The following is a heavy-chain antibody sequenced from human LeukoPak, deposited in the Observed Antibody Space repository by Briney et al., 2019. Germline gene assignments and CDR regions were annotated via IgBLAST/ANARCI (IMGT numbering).Heavy chain of an antibody. Sequence: ASVKVSCKASGYTFTSYDINWVRQATGQGLEWMGWMNPNSGNTGYAQKFQGRVTMTTDTSTSTAYMEVRSLRSDDTAVYYCARDGSSGKLDYWGQGTLVTVSS. CDR1: GYTFTSYD. D-gene: IGHD6-6*01. CDR2: MNPNSGNT. CDR3: ARDGSSGKLDY. V-gene: IGHV1-8*01. J-gene: IGHJ4*02.